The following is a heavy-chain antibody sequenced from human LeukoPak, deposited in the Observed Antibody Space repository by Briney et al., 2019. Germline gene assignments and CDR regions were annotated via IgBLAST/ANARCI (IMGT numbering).Heavy chain of an antibody. CDR1: GFTFSSYA. CDR3: ARALGGYGDY. D-gene: IGHD5-12*01. CDR2: ISYDGSNK. Sequence: GGSLRLSCAASGFTFSSYAMHWVRQAPGKGLEWVAVISYDGSNKYYADSVKGRFTISRDNSKNTLYLQVNSLRAEDTAVYYCARALGGYGDYWGQGTLVTVSS. J-gene: IGHJ4*02. V-gene: IGHV3-30-3*01.